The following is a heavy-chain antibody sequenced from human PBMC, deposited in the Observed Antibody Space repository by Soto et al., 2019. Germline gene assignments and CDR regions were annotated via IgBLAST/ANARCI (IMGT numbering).Heavy chain of an antibody. CDR2: MNPNSDNT. D-gene: IGHD1-26*01. CDR1: GYTFTSYD. Sequence: QVQLVQSGAEVKKPGASVKVSCKASGYTFTSYDINWVRQATGQGLEWMGWMNPNSDNTGDAQNFQGRVTMTRNTSISTAYMELSSLRSEDRAVSYSTIEVGPSRLASLVQGTLVTVSS. CDR3: TIEVGPSRLAS. J-gene: IGHJ4*02. V-gene: IGHV1-8*01.